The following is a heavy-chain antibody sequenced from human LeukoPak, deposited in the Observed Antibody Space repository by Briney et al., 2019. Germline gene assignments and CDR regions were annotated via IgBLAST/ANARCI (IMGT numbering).Heavy chain of an antibody. Sequence: GGSLRLSCAASGFTFDDYALHWVRQAPGKGLEWVSGISWNSGKIDYADSVKGRFTISRDNAKNSLYLQMNSLRAEDMASYYCARDVGYSSSSVGYFDYWGQGTLVTVSS. V-gene: IGHV3-9*03. CDR1: GFTFDDYA. CDR2: ISWNSGKI. CDR3: ARDVGYSSSSVGYFDY. D-gene: IGHD6-6*01. J-gene: IGHJ4*02.